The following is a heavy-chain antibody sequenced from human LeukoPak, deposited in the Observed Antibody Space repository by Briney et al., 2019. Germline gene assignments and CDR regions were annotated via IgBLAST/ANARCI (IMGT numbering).Heavy chain of an antibody. Sequence: PSETLSLTCTVSGGSISSGSYFWSWIRQPAGKGLEWIGRMYIGGSTNYNPSLKSRVTISVDTSKNQFSLKLSSVTAADTAVYYCARQRRCSSTSCYPQLPGYYYYYMDVWGNGTTVTVSS. CDR2: MYIGGST. D-gene: IGHD2-2*01. V-gene: IGHV4-61*02. CDR1: GGSISSGSYF. J-gene: IGHJ6*03. CDR3: ARQRRCSSTSCYPQLPGYYYYYMDV.